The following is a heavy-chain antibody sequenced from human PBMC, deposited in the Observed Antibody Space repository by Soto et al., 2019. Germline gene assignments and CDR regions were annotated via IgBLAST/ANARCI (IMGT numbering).Heavy chain of an antibody. V-gene: IGHV4-34*01. CDR1: GGSFSGYY. Sequence: SETLSLTCAVYGGSFSGYYWSWIRQPPGKGLEWIGEINHSGSTNYNPSLKSRVTISVDTSKNQFSLKLSSVTAADTAVYYCARGALIQLWLYRYYYYGMDVWGQGTTVTVSS. J-gene: IGHJ6*02. CDR2: INHSGST. CDR3: ARGALIQLWLYRYYYYGMDV. D-gene: IGHD5-18*01.